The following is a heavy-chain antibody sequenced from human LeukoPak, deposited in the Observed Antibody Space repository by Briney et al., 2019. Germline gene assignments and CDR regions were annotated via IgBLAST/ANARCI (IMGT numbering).Heavy chain of an antibody. J-gene: IGHJ4*02. Sequence: PGGSLRLSCAASGFTFSSYAMHWVRQAPGKGLEWVSVISGDSGTTVYRDSVEGRFTISRDNSKNTLFLHMNSLRAEDTAVYYCAKKAQVTAGAAYIDYWGQGTLVTASS. D-gene: IGHD2-21*02. CDR3: AKKAQVTAGAAYIDY. CDR1: GFTFSSYA. V-gene: IGHV3-23*01. CDR2: ISGDSGTT.